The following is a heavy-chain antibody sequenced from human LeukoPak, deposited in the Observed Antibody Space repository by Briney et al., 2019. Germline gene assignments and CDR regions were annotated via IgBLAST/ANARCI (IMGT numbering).Heavy chain of an antibody. V-gene: IGHV3-48*03. CDR3: ARDLGGYDYGDYVLDY. CDR2: ISSSGSTI. D-gene: IGHD4-17*01. Sequence: GGSLRLSCAASGFTFSSYEMNWVRQAPGKGLEWVSYISSSGSTIYYADSVKGRFTISRDNAKNSLYLQMNSLRAEDTAVYYCARDLGGYDYGDYVLDYWGQGTLVTVSS. J-gene: IGHJ4*02. CDR1: GFTFSSYE.